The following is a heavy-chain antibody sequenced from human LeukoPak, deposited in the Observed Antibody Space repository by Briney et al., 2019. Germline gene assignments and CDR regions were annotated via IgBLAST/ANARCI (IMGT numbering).Heavy chain of an antibody. J-gene: IGHJ3*02. Sequence: GESLKISCKGSGYSFTTYWIGWVRQIPGKGLEWMWIIYPGDSDTRYSPSFQGQVTISADKSISTAYLQWSSLKASDTAVYYCARSTGDGHWDAFDIWGQGTMVTVSS. D-gene: IGHD2-21*02. CDR1: GYSFTTYW. CDR2: IYPGDSDT. CDR3: ARSTGDGHWDAFDI. V-gene: IGHV5-51*01.